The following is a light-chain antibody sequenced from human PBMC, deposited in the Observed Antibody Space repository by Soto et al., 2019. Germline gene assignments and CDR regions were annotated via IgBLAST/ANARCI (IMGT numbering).Light chain of an antibody. J-gene: IGKJ4*01. Sequence: AIRMTQSPSSFSASPGDRVSITCRASQDVSTFVAWYQQKPGKAPRLLIEASSTLQSGVPSSVSGSGSRTEFPLTNSYLQSEDFATYFCQQYHSFPLTFGGGTKV. CDR3: QQYHSFPLT. CDR2: ASS. V-gene: IGKV1-8*01. CDR1: QDVSTF.